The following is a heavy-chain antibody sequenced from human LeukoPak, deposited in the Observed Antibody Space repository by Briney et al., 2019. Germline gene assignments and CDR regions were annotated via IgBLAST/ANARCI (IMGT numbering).Heavy chain of an antibody. J-gene: IGHJ6*04. CDR1: GFIFSSHA. CDR3: AELGITMIGGV. D-gene: IGHD3-10*02. CDR2: ISGSGGMT. V-gene: IGHV3-23*01. Sequence: GGSLRLSCAASGFIFSSHAMNWVRQAPGKGLEWVSVISGSGGMTYYADSVKGRFAVSRDNVKNSLYLQMNSLRAEDTAVYYCAELGITMIGGVWGKGTTVTISS.